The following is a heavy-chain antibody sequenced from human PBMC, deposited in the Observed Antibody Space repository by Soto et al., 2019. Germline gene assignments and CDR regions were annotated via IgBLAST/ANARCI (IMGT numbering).Heavy chain of an antibody. Sequence: EVQLVESGGGLVQPGRSLRLSCAASGFTFDDYAMHWVRQRPGRGLEWVSGITWNSDEIGYPDPVKGRFSISRDNATNHLYLQLNSRRPDDKALYYCAASRGYASSGYSGYYYGMDVWGQGTTVTVSS. D-gene: IGHD3-22*01. CDR3: AASRGYASSGYSGYYYGMDV. J-gene: IGHJ6*02. CDR1: GFTFDDYA. CDR2: ITWNSDEI. V-gene: IGHV3-9*01.